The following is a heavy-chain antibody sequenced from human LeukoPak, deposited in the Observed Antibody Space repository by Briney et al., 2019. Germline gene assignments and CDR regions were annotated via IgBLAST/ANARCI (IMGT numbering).Heavy chain of an antibody. D-gene: IGHD6-13*01. J-gene: IGHJ4*02. CDR2: IYYSGST. Sequence: SETLSLTCTVSGGSISSYYWSWIRQPPGKGLEWIGYIYYSGSTNYNPSLKSRVTISVDTSKNQFSLKLSSVTAADMAVYYCATARPYSSSWYRFDYWGQGTLVTVSS. CDR3: ATARPYSSSWYRFDY. V-gene: IGHV4-59*01. CDR1: GGSISSYY.